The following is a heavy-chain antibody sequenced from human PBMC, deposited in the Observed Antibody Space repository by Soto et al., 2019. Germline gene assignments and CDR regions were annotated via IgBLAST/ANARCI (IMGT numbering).Heavy chain of an antibody. CDR2: ISSSSSTI. D-gene: IGHD6-6*01. Sequence: EVQLVESGGGLVQPGGSLRLSCAAPGFTFSSYSMNWVRQAPGKGLEWVSYISSSSSTIYYADSVKGRFTISRDNGKHPRYLQINSLSDEDTAVYYCARDSRAARLYYWGQGTLVTVSS. V-gene: IGHV3-48*02. CDR1: GFTFSSYS. CDR3: ARDSRAARLYY. J-gene: IGHJ4*02.